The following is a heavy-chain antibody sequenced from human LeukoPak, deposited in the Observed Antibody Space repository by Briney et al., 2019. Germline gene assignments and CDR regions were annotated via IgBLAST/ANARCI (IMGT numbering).Heavy chain of an antibody. J-gene: IGHJ4*02. CDR1: GYTFTDYH. CDR3: ARDGDSVMVEFDY. D-gene: IGHD5-18*01. CDR2: IYPNNGGT. V-gene: IGHV1-2*02. Sequence: ASVKVSCKSSGYTFTDYHLYWVRQAPRQGLEWMGWIYPNNGGTNYAQKFQGRVTMTRDTSISTAYMELSRLRSDDTAVYYCARDGDSVMVEFDYWGQGTLVTVSS.